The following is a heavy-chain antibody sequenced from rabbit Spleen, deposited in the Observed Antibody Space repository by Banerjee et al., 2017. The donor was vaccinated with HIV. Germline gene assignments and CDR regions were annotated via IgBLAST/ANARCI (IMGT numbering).Heavy chain of an antibody. J-gene: IGHJ2*01. CDR1: GFSFSSSYY. V-gene: IGHV1S40*01. D-gene: IGHD1-1*01. CDR2: IYAGSSGST. CDR3: ARNYVNVFDP. Sequence: QSLEESGGDLVKPGASLTLTCTASGFSFSSSYYMCWVRQAPGKGLECIACIYAGSSGSTYYANWAKGRFTISKASSTTVTLQMTSLTAADTATYFCARNYVNVFDPWGPGTLVTVS.